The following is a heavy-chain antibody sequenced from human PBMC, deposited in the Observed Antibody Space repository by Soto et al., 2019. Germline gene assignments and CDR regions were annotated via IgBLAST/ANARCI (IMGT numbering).Heavy chain of an antibody. V-gene: IGHV4-39*01. J-gene: IGHJ6*02. CDR2: IYYSGST. Sequence: SEALSLTCTVSGGSISSSSYYWGWIRQPPGKRLEWIGSIYYSGSTYYNPSLKSRVTISVDTSKNQFSLKLSSVTAADTAVYYCARQKPPRTRFGAYYYYGMDVWGQGTTVTVSS. D-gene: IGHD3-10*01. CDR3: ARQKPPRTRFGAYYYYGMDV. CDR1: GGSISSSSYY.